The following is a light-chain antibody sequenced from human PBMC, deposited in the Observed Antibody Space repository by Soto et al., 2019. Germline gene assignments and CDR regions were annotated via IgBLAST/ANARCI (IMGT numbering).Light chain of an antibody. CDR1: QTVRNNY. Sequence: EIVMTQSPATLSVSPGGRATLSCRASQTVRNNYLAWYQQKPGQAPRLLIYDASSRATGIPDRFSGGGSGTDFTLTISRLEPEDFAVYYCQQYNNWPPTLGPGTKVDIK. CDR2: DAS. J-gene: IGKJ3*01. V-gene: IGKV3D-20*02. CDR3: QQYNNWPPT.